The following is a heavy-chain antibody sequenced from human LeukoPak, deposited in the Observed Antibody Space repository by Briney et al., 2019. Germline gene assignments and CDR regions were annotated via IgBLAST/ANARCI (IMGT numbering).Heavy chain of an antibody. CDR1: GGSISSYN. Sequence: AETLSLTCTVSGGSISSYNWSWIRQPPRKGLEWIGYIYYSGSTNYNPSLKSRVTISVDTSKNQFSLKLSSVTAADTAVYYCARDRGYMDVWGKGTTITISS. CDR2: IYYSGST. J-gene: IGHJ6*03. CDR3: ARDRGYMDV. D-gene: IGHD3-10*01. V-gene: IGHV4-59*01.